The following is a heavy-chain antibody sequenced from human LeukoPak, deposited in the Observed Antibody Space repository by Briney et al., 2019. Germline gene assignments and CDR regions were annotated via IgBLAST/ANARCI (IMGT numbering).Heavy chain of an antibody. J-gene: IGHJ3*02. CDR2: ISSSSSYI. D-gene: IGHD5-12*01. Sequence: GGSLRLSCAASGFTFSSYSMNWVRQAPGKGLEWVSSISSSSSYIYYADSVKGRFTISRDNAKNSLYLQMNSLRAEDTAVYYCARGLSGYPRDAFDIWGQGTMVTVSS. CDR1: GFTFSSYS. CDR3: ARGLSGYPRDAFDI. V-gene: IGHV3-21*01.